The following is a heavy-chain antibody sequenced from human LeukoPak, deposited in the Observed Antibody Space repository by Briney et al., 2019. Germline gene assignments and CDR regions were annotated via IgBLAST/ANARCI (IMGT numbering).Heavy chain of an antibody. V-gene: IGHV3-30*03. CDR3: ATGEYYFDY. CDR1: GFTFSSYG. CDR2: ISYDGSNK. Sequence: GGSLSLSCAASGFTFSSYGMHWVRQAPGKGLEWVAVISYDGSNKYYADSVKGRFTISRDNSKNTLYLQMNSLRAEDTAVYYCATGEYYFDYWGQGTLVTVSS. J-gene: IGHJ4*02. D-gene: IGHD3-10*01.